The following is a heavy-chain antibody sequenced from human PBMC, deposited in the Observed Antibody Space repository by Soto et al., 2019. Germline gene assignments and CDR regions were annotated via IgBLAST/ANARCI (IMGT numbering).Heavy chain of an antibody. J-gene: IGHJ3*02. CDR1: GFSLSTSGMC. V-gene: IGHV2-70*11. Sequence: SGPTLVNPTQTLTLTCTFSGFSLSTSGMCVSWIRQPPGKALEWLARIDWDDDKYYSTSLKTRLTIPKDTSKNQVVLTMTNMDPVDTATYYCARAPYYYDSSGYYYGAFDIWGQGTMVTVSS. D-gene: IGHD3-22*01. CDR2: IDWDDDK. CDR3: ARAPYYYDSSGYYYGAFDI.